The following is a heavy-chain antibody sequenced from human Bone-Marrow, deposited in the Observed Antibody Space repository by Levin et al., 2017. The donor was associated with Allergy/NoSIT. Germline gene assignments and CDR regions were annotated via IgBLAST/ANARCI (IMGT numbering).Heavy chain of an antibody. Sequence: PSETLSLTCTVSAGSISSGRYYWSWIRQPAGKGLEWIGRIYASGSSNYNPSLKSRVTISVDTSKNQFSLKLSSVNAADTAVYYCGRDRRGNTYGPDTDYYDYYMDVWGKGTTVTVSS. V-gene: IGHV4-61*02. CDR1: AGSISSGRYY. J-gene: IGHJ6*03. D-gene: IGHD5-18*01. CDR3: GRDRRGNTYGPDTDYYDYYMDV. CDR2: IYASGSS.